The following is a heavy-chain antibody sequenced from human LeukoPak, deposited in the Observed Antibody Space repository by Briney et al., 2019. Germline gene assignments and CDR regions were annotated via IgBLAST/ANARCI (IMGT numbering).Heavy chain of an antibody. J-gene: IGHJ4*02. CDR3: TTAPSGVFDY. V-gene: IGHV3-15*01. CDR2: IKSQTDGGTT. Sequence: GGPLRLSCAASGYTFSNAWMSWVRQAPGKGLEWVSRIKSQTDGGTTDYAAPVKGRFIISRDDSKNTLYLQMNSLETEDTAVYYCTTAPSGVFDYWGQGTLVTV. D-gene: IGHD2-8*01. CDR1: GYTFSNAW.